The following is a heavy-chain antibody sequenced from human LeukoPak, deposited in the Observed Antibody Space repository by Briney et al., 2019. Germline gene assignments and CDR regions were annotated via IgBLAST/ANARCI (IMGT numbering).Heavy chain of an antibody. Sequence: GASVKVSCKASGGTFSSYAISWVRQAPGQGLEWMGGIIPIFGTANYAQKFQGRVTITTDESTSTAYMELSSLRSEDTAVYYCARGEYCSSTSCYDWFDPWGQGTLVTVSS. V-gene: IGHV1-69*05. CDR3: ARGEYCSSTSCYDWFDP. CDR2: IIPIFGTA. D-gene: IGHD2-2*01. J-gene: IGHJ5*02. CDR1: GGTFSSYA.